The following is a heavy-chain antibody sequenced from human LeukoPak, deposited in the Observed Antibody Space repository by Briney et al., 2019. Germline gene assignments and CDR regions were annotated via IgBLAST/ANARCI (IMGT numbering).Heavy chain of an antibody. CDR1: GFTFSNHG. V-gene: IGHV3-23*01. CDR2: ISGSGGRT. CDR3: AKDRSYGAFEI. Sequence: GGSLRLSCAASGFTFSNHGMNWVRQAPGKGLEWVSGISGSGGRTYYADSVKGRFTISRDNSKNTVYLQMNSLRAEDTAVYYCAKDRSYGAFEIWGQGTMVTVSS. D-gene: IGHD3-10*01. J-gene: IGHJ3*02.